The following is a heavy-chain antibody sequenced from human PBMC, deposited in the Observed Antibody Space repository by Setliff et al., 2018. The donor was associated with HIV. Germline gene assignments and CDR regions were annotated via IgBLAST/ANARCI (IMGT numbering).Heavy chain of an antibody. Sequence: TLSLTCVVSGYSISSSYWWGWIRRPPGKGLEWIGWIGYIYKGGSTYYNPSLKSRVTMSEDTSKNQFSLKLRSVTAVDTAVYYCARSALWFGEADWYFDLWGRGTLVTVSS. CDR2: IYKGGST. V-gene: IGHV4-28*02. CDR1: GYSISSSYW. J-gene: IGHJ2*01. CDR3: ARSALWFGEADWYFDL. D-gene: IGHD3-10*01.